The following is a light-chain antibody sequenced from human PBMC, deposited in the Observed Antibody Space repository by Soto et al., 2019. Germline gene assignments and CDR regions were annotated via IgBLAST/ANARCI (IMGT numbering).Light chain of an antibody. Sequence: QSVLTQPPSVSGTPGQRVTISCSGGISNIGTNYVHWFQQLPGTAPKVLSNRDNQRPSGVPDRFSGSKSGTSASLAISGLXSEDEAEYYCAAWDDTVRSYVFGTGTKLTVL. V-gene: IGLV1-47*01. CDR2: RDN. J-gene: IGLJ1*01. CDR1: ISNIGTNY. CDR3: AAWDDTVRSYV.